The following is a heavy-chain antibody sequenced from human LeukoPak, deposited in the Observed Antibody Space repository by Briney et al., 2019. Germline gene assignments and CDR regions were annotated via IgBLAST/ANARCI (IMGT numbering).Heavy chain of an antibody. CDR1: GSSFTSYW. Sequence: GESLKISCKGSGSSFTSYWIGWVRQMPGKGLEWMGIIYPGDSDTRYSPSFQGQVTISADKSISTAYLQWSSLRASDTAMYYCARWRQQMGKGYFDYWGQGTLVTVSS. CDR3: ARWRQQMGKGYFDY. J-gene: IGHJ4*02. V-gene: IGHV5-51*01. CDR2: IYPGDSDT. D-gene: IGHD6-13*01.